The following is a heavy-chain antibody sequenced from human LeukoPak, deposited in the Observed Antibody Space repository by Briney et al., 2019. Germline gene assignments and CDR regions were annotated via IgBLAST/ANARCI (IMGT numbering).Heavy chain of an antibody. J-gene: IGHJ4*02. CDR1: GGSISSYY. D-gene: IGHD3-10*01. CDR3: ARHFPPYSSGSYYFDY. Sequence: SETLSLTCTVSGGSISSYYWSWIRQPAGKGLEWIGRIYTSGSSNYNPSLKSRVTISVDKSKNQFSLKLSSVTAADTAVYYCARHFPPYSSGSYYFDYWGQGTQVTVSS. V-gene: IGHV4-4*07. CDR2: IYTSGSS.